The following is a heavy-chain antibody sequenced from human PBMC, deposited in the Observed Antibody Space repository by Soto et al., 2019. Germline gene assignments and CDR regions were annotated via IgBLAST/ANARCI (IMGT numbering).Heavy chain of an antibody. CDR3: ATGSGWYTLFYYYYGMDV. J-gene: IGHJ6*02. V-gene: IGHV4-30-4*08. D-gene: IGHD6-19*01. CDR2: IHHSGSI. Sequence: SETLSLTCTVSRDSISSDYYHWTWIRQSPGKGLEWIGYIHHSGSILYNPSLKSRVTISVDTSKNQFSLHLTSVTAEDTAVSYCATGSGWYTLFYYYYGMDVWGQGTTVTVS. CDR1: RDSISSDYYH.